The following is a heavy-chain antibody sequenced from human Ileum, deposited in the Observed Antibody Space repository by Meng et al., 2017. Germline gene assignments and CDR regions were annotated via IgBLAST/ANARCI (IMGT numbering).Heavy chain of an antibody. D-gene: IGHD6-19*01. CDR3: ARDRQWVFDY. CDR2: IDPGNGNR. J-gene: IGHJ4*02. Sequence: QVQLLQSGIEVKKPGASVKVSCKPSGYTFTTFGISWVRQAPGQGLEWMGWIDPGNGNRNLAQKFKDRITLTTDTTTTTAYMELRSLRSDDTAIFYCARDRQWVFDYWGQGTLVTVSS. V-gene: IGHV1-18*01. CDR1: GYTFTTFG.